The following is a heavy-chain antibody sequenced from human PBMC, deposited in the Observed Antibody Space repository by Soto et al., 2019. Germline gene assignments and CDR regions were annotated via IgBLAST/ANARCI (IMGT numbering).Heavy chain of an antibody. V-gene: IGHV4-59*01. J-gene: IGHJ4*02. CDR2: IYYSGST. CDR1: GGSISSYY. Sequence: SETLSLTCTVSGGSISSYYWSWIRQPPGKGLEWIGYIYYSGSTNYNPSLKSRVTISVDTSKNQFSLKLSSVTAADTAVYYCAITLRWYRLDYCGQGALATVSS. CDR3: AITLRWYRLDY. D-gene: IGHD6-13*01.